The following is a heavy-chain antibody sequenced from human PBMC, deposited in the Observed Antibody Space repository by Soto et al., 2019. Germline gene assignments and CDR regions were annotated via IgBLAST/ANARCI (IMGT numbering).Heavy chain of an antibody. Sequence: PSETLSLTCTVSGGSISSYYWSWIRQPPGKGLEWIGYIYYNGGSTNYNPSLKSRVTISVDTSKNQFSLKLSSVTAADTAVYYCASRYGDYFDYWGQGTLVTVSS. V-gene: IGHV4-59*08. J-gene: IGHJ4*02. CDR3: ASRYGDYFDY. CDR2: IYYNGGST. D-gene: IGHD4-17*01. CDR1: GGSISSYY.